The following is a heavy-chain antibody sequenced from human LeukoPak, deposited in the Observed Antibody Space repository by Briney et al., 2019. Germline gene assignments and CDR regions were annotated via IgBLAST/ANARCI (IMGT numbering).Heavy chain of an antibody. CDR1: GFTFSNAW. CDR3: AKVYSGWYRDYFDY. J-gene: IGHJ4*02. Sequence: GGSLRLSCAASGFTFSNAWMSWVRQAPGKGLEWVSAISGSGGSTYYADSVKGRFTISRDNSKNTLYLQMNSLRAEDTAVYYCAKVYSGWYRDYFDYWGQGTLVTVSS. D-gene: IGHD6-19*01. CDR2: ISGSGGST. V-gene: IGHV3-23*01.